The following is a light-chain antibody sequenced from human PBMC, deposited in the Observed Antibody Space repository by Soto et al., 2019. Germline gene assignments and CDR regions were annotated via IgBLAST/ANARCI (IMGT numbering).Light chain of an antibody. CDR2: DAS. CDR1: QSVNSN. J-gene: IGKJ4*01. CDR3: QQHNFLPPLT. V-gene: IGKV3-15*01. Sequence: EIVMTQSPATLSVSPGERATLSCRASQSVNSNLAWYRQKPGQAPRLLISDASTKATGVPARFSGSGSGTEFTLIISSLQFEDSGIYYCQQHNFLPPLTFGGGTKVEIK.